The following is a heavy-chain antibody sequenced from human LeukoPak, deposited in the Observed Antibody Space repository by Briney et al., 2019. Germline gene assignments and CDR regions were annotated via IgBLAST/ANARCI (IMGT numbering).Heavy chain of an antibody. CDR3: AKGYYYDSSGYCFDY. J-gene: IGHJ4*02. CDR1: GFTFSSYG. V-gene: IGHV3-33*06. Sequence: PGGSLRLSCAASGFTFSSYGMHWVRQAPGKGLEWVAVIWYDGSNKYYADSVKGRFTISSDNSKNTLYLQMNSLRAEDTAVYYCAKGYYYDSSGYCFDYWGQGTLVTVSS. CDR2: IWYDGSNK. D-gene: IGHD3-22*01.